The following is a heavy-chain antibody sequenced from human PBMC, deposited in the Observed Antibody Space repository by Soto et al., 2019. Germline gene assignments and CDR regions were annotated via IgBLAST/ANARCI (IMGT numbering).Heavy chain of an antibody. D-gene: IGHD6-19*01. CDR3: AKAGGEQWLLPHLDK. Sequence: EVQLLESGGGVVQPGGSLRLSCVASGFNFTKFAMSWVRQAPGEGLEWVSGISCCGGSTSYADSVKGRFSIARDDSTNTLSLQMKNLRVEDTAQYYCAKAGGEQWLLPHLDKWGQGTLGSVS. CDR2: ISCCGGST. V-gene: IGHV3-23*01. CDR1: GFNFTKFA. J-gene: IGHJ4*02.